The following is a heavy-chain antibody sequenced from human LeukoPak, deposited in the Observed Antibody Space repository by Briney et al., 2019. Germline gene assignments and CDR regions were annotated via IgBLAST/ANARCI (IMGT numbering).Heavy chain of an antibody. J-gene: IGHJ4*02. CDR2: ISGSGGST. Sequence: PGGSLRLSCAASGFTFSNTWMSWVRQAPGKGLEWVSAISGSGGSTYYADSVKGRFTISRDNSKNTLYLQMNSLRAEDTAVYYCAKDRRVERQPYYFDYWGQGTLVTVSS. D-gene: IGHD1-1*01. CDR3: AKDRRVERQPYYFDY. CDR1: GFTFSNTW. V-gene: IGHV3-23*01.